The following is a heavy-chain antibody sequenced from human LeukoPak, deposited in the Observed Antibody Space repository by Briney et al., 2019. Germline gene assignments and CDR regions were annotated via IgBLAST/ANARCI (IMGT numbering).Heavy chain of an antibody. Sequence: PSETLSLTCTVSGGSISSYYWGWIRQPPGKGLEWIGSIYYSGSTYYNPSLKSRVTISVDTSKNQFSLKLSSVTAADTAVYYCTSCYSDWFDPWGQGTLVTVSS. V-gene: IGHV4-39*01. J-gene: IGHJ5*02. CDR2: IYYSGST. CDR1: GGSISSYY. D-gene: IGHD2-21*02. CDR3: TSCYSDWFDP.